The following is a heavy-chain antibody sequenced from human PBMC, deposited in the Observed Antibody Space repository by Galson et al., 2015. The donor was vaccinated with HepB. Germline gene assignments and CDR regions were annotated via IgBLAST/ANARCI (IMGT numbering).Heavy chain of an antibody. V-gene: IGHV3-23*01. J-gene: IGHJ4*02. Sequence: LRLSCAAYGFTFRDYAMAWVRQAPGEGLKWVSTVSEGGTGTNYADSVKGRFTISRDNSMNTLHLQMNSLRGEDTAIYFCARGGNSSAWSGYDSWGQGTLVTVSS. CDR2: VSEGGTGT. CDR3: ARGGNSSAWSGYDS. CDR1: GFTFRDYA. D-gene: IGHD6-19*01.